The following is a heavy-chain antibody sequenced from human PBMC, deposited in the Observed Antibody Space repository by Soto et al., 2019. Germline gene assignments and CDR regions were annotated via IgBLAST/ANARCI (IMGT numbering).Heavy chain of an antibody. J-gene: IGHJ6*02. V-gene: IGHV4-31*03. Sequence: QVQLQESGPGLVKPSQTLSLTCTVSGGSISSGGYYWSWIRQHPGKGLEWIGYIYYSGSTYYNPSLKSRVTISVDTSKNQCSLKLSSVTAADTAVYYCARGGEYYDFWSGSPRYYYYYGMDVWGQGTTVTVSS. CDR2: IYYSGST. CDR1: GGSISSGGYY. CDR3: ARGGEYYDFWSGSPRYYYYYGMDV. D-gene: IGHD3-3*01.